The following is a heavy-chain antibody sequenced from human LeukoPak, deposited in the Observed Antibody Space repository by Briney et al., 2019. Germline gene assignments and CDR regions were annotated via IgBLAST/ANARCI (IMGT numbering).Heavy chain of an antibody. CDR1: GGSFSGYY. Sequence: SETLSLTCAVYGGSFSGYYWSWIRQPPGKGLEWIGEINHSGSTNYNPSLKSRVTISVDTSKNQFSLKLSSVTAADTAVYYCARLGRTMVRGRRYAFDIWGQGTMVTVSS. CDR2: INHSGST. J-gene: IGHJ3*02. V-gene: IGHV4-34*01. D-gene: IGHD3-10*01. CDR3: ARLGRTMVRGRRYAFDI.